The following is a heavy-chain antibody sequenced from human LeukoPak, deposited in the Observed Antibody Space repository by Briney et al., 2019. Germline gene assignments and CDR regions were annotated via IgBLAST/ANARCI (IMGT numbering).Heavy chain of an antibody. J-gene: IGHJ4*02. D-gene: IGHD3-16*01. V-gene: IGHV3-64*01. CDR1: GFTFSSYA. Sequence: PGGSLRLSCAASGFTFSSYAMRWVRQAPGKGLEYVSAISSNGGSTYYANSVKGRFTISRDNSKNTLYLQMGSLRAEDMAVYYCARVGLKRGRGIEYWGQGTLVTVSS. CDR2: ISSNGGST. CDR3: ARVGLKRGRGIEY.